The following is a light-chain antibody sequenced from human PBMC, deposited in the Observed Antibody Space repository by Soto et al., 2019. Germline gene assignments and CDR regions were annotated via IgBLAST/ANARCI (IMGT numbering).Light chain of an antibody. V-gene: IGLV1-40*01. CDR3: LSYYSRLSGWV. Sequence: QSVLTQPPSGSVAPGRRVTISCTGSRANIGSDYDVHWYQQIPGTAPQLLIYGTNSRPSGVPDRFSGSKSDTSASLAITGLQAEDEADYYCLSYYSRLSGWVFGGGTKVTVL. J-gene: IGLJ3*02. CDR1: RANIGSDYD. CDR2: GTN.